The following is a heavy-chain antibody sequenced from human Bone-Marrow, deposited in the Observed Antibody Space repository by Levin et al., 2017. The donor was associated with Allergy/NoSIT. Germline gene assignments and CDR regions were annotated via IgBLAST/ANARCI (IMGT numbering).Heavy chain of an antibody. D-gene: IGHD2-15*01. Sequence: KASETLSLTCTVSGGSVSSGDYYWSWIRQPPGKALEWIGYIYYTGRSFYKPSLQSRVSMSLDTSKDHLSLTMNSVTAADTAVYYFSSSPVRSCGGATCYSGLFDYWRQGALVTVSS. CDR1: GGSVSSGDYY. CDR2: IYYTGRS. J-gene: IGHJ4*02. V-gene: IGHV4-30-4*01. CDR3: SSSPVRSCGGATCYSGLFDY.